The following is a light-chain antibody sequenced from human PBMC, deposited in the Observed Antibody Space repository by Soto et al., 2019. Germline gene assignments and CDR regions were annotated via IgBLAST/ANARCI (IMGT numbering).Light chain of an antibody. J-gene: IGKJ1*01. V-gene: IGKV3-15*01. CDR1: QSVGNN. CDR3: MQYHYWPPWT. CDR2: GAA. Sequence: EIVMTQSPATLSVSPGERATLSCRASQSVGNNLAWYQQKPGQAPRLLISGAATRATGLPARFSGSGSGTEFSLTISSLQSDDFAVYFCMQYHYWPPWTFGQGTKVEIK.